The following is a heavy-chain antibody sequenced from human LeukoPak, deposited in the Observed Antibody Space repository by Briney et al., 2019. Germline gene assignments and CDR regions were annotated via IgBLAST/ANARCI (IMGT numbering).Heavy chain of an antibody. CDR2: ISYSGGT. CDR3: ARKRTGDQGYYFDY. J-gene: IGHJ4*02. CDR1: GGSISGYY. D-gene: IGHD1-1*01. Sequence: SETLSLTCTVSGGSISGYYWSWIRQPPGKGLEWIGFISYSGGTNYNPSLKSRVTISVDTSKNQFSLKVSSVTAADTAVYYCARKRTGDQGYYFDYWGQGTLVTVSS. V-gene: IGHV4-59*01.